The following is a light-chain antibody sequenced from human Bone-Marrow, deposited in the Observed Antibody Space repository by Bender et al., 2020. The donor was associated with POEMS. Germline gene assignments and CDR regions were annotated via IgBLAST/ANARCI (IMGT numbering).Light chain of an antibody. V-gene: IGLV3-10*01. CDR3: CAREANGRFWV. J-gene: IGLJ3*02. Sequence: SFELTQPPSVSVSPGQTARITCSTESLRRKYTYWYQQKSGQAPLLVIFEDRKRPSGIPERFSGSSSGAMATLTITGAQVDDDADYFCCAREANGRFWVFGGGTRLTVL. CDR2: EDR. CDR1: SLRRKY.